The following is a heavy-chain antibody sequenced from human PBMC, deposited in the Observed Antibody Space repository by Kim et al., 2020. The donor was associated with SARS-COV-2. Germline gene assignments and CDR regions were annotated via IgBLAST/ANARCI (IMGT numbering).Heavy chain of an antibody. Sequence: GGSLRLSCAASGFTFSSYSMNWVRQAPGKGLEWVSSISSSSSYIYYADSVKGRFTISRDNAKNSLYLQMNSLRAEDTAVYYCARDLSLSSLYKPGIAAAGIDPWGQGTLVTVSS. D-gene: IGHD6-13*01. J-gene: IGHJ5*02. CDR3: ARDLSLSSLYKPGIAAAGIDP. CDR2: ISSSSSYI. CDR1: GFTFSSYS. V-gene: IGHV3-21*01.